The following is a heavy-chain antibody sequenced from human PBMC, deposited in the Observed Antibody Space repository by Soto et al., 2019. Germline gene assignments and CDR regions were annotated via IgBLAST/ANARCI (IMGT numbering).Heavy chain of an antibody. CDR2: IDGSGGSL. CDR1: GFTFSSCA. V-gene: IGHV3-23*01. D-gene: IGHD2-21*02. Sequence: EVHLLESGGGLVQPGGALRLSCSASGFTFSSCAMNWVRQAPGKGLEWVSAIDGSGGSLYYADSVKGRFTISRDNSKTTLDLQMDSLRAEDTAVYYCAKGGGDSLRYGMDVWGQGTTVTVSS. CDR3: AKGGGDSLRYGMDV. J-gene: IGHJ6*02.